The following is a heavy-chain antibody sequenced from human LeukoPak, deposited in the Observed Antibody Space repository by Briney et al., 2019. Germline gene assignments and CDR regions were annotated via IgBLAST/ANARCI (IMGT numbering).Heavy chain of an antibody. J-gene: IGHJ6*03. CDR3: ARGRQDVTMIVVVMTAVSYYLDV. V-gene: IGHV4-34*01. D-gene: IGHD3-22*01. CDR2: MNPSGST. Sequence: SETLSLTCAVYGGSFSGYYWTWIRQPPEKGLEWIGAMNPSGSTNYNPSTKSRVTISVDTSKHQFSLELSSVTAADTAVYYCARGRQDVTMIVVVMTAVSYYLDVWGKGTTVTV. CDR1: GGSFSGYY.